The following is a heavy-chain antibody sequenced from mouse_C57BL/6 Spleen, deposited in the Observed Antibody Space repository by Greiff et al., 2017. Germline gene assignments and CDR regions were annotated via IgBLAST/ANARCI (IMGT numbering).Heavy chain of an antibody. CDR2: IHPSDSDT. Sequence: QQPGAELVKPGASVKVSCKASGYTFTSYWMHWVKQRPGQGLEWIGRIHPSDSDTNYNQKFKGKATLTVDKSSSTAYMQLSSRTSEDSAVYYCAIEDYDLEPFDYWGQGTTLTVSS. CDR3: AIEDYDLEPFDY. CDR1: GYTFTSYW. D-gene: IGHD2-3*01. J-gene: IGHJ2*01. V-gene: IGHV1-74*01.